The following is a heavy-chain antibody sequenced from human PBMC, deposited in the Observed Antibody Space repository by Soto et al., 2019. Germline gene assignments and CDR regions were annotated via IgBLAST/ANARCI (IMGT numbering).Heavy chain of an antibody. CDR1: GGSISSSSYY. J-gene: IGHJ3*02. CDR3: ASPQQWLALYAFDI. V-gene: IGHV4-39*01. D-gene: IGHD6-19*01. CDR2: IYYSGST. Sequence: SETLSLTCTVSGGSISSSSYYWGWIRQPPGKGLEWIGSIYYSGSTYYNPSLKSRVTISVDTSKNQFSLKLSPVTAADTAVYYCASPQQWLALYAFDIWGQETMVTVAS.